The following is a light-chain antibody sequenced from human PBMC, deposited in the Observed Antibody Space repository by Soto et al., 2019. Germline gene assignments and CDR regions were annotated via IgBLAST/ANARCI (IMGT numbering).Light chain of an antibody. CDR1: SSDVGGYNY. CDR2: EVS. Sequence: QSALTQPASVSGSPGQSIAISCTGTSSDVGGYNYVSWYQQHPGKAPKLMMSEVSNRPSGVSNRFSGSKSGTTASLTISGLQAEDEADYYCSSYTSSSTYVFGTGTKLTVL. CDR3: SSYTSSSTYV. J-gene: IGLJ1*01. V-gene: IGLV2-14*01.